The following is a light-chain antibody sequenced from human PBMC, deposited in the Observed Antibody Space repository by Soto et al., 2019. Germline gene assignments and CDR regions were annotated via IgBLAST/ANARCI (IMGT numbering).Light chain of an antibody. J-gene: IGKJ1*01. CDR1: QNIRSR. Sequence: DVEETGSSSNLGASVGDRVSITCRASQNIRSRLAWFQQKPGKAPKLLIYDASSLESGVPQRFSGSGSGTEFTLTIFILHTYYDSPNYGQPYQSYGTFAQGTKVDIK. CDR2: DAS. CDR3: QPYQSYGT. V-gene: IGKV1-5*01.